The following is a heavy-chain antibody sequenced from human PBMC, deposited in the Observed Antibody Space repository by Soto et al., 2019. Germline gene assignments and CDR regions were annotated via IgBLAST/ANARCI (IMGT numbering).Heavy chain of an antibody. CDR3: ATHGLGVSSPPYFDN. D-gene: IGHD3-16*01. J-gene: IGHJ4*02. CDR2: FVPLFGTT. CDR1: GGTFSGYV. Sequence: QLVQSGSEVKKPGSSVTVSCQASGGTFSGYVVTWVRQAPGQGLEWMGEFVPLFGTTNYAQRFSVRITITADESTSTAYMELRTLRSDDTAVYYCATHGLGVSSPPYFDNWGQGTLVTVSS. V-gene: IGHV1-69*01.